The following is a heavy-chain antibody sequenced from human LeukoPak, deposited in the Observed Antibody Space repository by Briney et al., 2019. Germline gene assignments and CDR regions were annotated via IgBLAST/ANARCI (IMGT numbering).Heavy chain of an antibody. D-gene: IGHD2-21*01. CDR1: GFTFSDFA. CDR2: ISYDASSI. V-gene: IGHV3-30*04. Sequence: GWSLRLSWAASGFTFSDFAMHWVRQAPGKGLEWMTIISYDASSIYYADSVRGRFTISRDNSKNTLYLQMNSLRAEDTAVYYCARERRGDRHDSLDIWGKGTMVTVSS. J-gene: IGHJ3*02. CDR3: ARERRGDRHDSLDI.